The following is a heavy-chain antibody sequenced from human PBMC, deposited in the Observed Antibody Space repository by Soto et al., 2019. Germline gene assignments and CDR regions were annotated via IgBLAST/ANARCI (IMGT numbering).Heavy chain of an antibody. CDR3: ARQFDYDSSGYYYAY. CDR1: GGTFSSHA. J-gene: IGHJ4*02. Sequence: QVQLVQSGAEVKKPGSSVKVSCKASGGTFSSHAISWVRQAPGQGLEWMGGIIPMFATPNYAEKFQGRLSITADESTTTVYMQLSSLRSQDTAVYYCARQFDYDSSGYYYAYWGQGTLVTVSS. CDR2: IIPMFATP. D-gene: IGHD3-22*01. V-gene: IGHV1-69*01.